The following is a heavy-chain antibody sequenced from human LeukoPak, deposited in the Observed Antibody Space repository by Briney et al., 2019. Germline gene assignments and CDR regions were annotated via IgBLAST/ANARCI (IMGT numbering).Heavy chain of an antibody. Sequence: GTSVKVSCKASGFTFTSSAVQWVRQARGQRLEWIGWIVVGSGNTNYAQKFQERVTITRDMSTSTAYMELSSLKASDTAMYYCARREPYSGSNGHAFDIWGQGTMVTVSS. D-gene: IGHD1-26*01. V-gene: IGHV1-58*01. CDR2: IVVGSGNT. J-gene: IGHJ3*02. CDR3: ARREPYSGSNGHAFDI. CDR1: GFTFTSSA.